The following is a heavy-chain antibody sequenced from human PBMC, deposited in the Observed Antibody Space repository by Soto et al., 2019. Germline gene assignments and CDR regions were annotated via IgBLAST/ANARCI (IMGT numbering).Heavy chain of an antibody. D-gene: IGHD1-26*01. J-gene: IGHJ4*02. V-gene: IGHV1-2*02. CDR2: IYPNSGGT. CDR1: GYPFTGYY. Sequence: ASVKVSCKASGYPFTGYYIHWVRQAPGQGLEWMGWIYPNSGGTKYEQKFQGRVSMTRDTSITTVYLELSSLRSDDTAVYFCVTSLRSFSYNDFWGQGTLVTVSS. CDR3: VTSLRSFSYNDF.